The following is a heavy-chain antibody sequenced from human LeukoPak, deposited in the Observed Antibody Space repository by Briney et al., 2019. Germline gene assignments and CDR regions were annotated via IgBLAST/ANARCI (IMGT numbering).Heavy chain of an antibody. J-gene: IGHJ6*02. CDR1: GGSISSSSYY. CDR3: ASTYGSGSPMDV. V-gene: IGHV4-39*01. CDR2: VYYSGST. Sequence: SQTLSLTCTVSGGSISSSSYYWGWIRQPPGKGLEWIGSVYYSGSTYYNPSLKSRVTISVDTSKNQFSLKLSSVTAADTAVYYCASTYGSGSPMDVWGQGTTVTVSS. D-gene: IGHD3-10*01.